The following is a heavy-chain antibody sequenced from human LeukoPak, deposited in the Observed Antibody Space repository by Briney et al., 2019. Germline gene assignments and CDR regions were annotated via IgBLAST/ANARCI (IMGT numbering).Heavy chain of an antibody. CDR3: AKRGFGESLFDP. Sequence: GGSLRLSCAASGFTFSSYGMHWVRQAPGKGLEWVAVISYDGSNKYYADSVKGRFTISRDNSKNTLYLQMNSLRAEVTAVYYCAKRGFGESLFDPWGQGTLVTVSS. CDR2: ISYDGSNK. V-gene: IGHV3-30*18. D-gene: IGHD3-10*01. J-gene: IGHJ5*02. CDR1: GFTFSSYG.